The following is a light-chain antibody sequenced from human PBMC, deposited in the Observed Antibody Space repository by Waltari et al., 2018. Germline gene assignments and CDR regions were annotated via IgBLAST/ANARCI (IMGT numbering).Light chain of an antibody. Sequence: SYVLTQPPSVSEAPGKTARITCGGDSIGSKGVHWYQQKQGQAPVGVIHDDSDRSSGIPGRFSGSNSGNTATLTITGVEAGDEADYYCQVWDTSSDHPFVFGTGTEVTVL. CDR2: DDS. J-gene: IGLJ1*01. V-gene: IGLV3-21*04. CDR1: SIGSKG. CDR3: QVWDTSSDHPFV.